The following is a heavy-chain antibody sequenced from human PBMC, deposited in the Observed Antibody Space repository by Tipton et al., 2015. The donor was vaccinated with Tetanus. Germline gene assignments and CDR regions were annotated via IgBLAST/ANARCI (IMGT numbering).Heavy chain of an antibody. J-gene: IGHJ4*02. CDR1: GGSISSGGYY. CDR2: IYHRGST. CDR3: ARYKTSLVTPGKYFDS. Sequence: TLSLTCAVSGGSISSGGYYWTWIRQHPGKGLEWIGNIYHRGSTYYNPSLKSRVTISVDTSKNQFSLKLSSVTAADTAVYFCARYKTSLVTPGKYFDSWGQGALVTVSS. D-gene: IGHD4-23*01. V-gene: IGHV4-31*11.